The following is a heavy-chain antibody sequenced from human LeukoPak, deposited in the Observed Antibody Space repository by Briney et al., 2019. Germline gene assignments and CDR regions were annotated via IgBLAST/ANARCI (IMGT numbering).Heavy chain of an antibody. D-gene: IGHD6-6*01. J-gene: IGHJ4*02. Sequence: GGSLRLSCAASGVSFSGSAMHWVRQAPGKGLEWVSAISGSGGSTYYADSVKGRFTISRDNSKNTLYLQMNSLRAEDTAVYYCAKDLAARPWGQGTLVTVSS. CDR1: GVSFSGSA. V-gene: IGHV3-23*01. CDR2: ISGSGGST. CDR3: AKDLAARP.